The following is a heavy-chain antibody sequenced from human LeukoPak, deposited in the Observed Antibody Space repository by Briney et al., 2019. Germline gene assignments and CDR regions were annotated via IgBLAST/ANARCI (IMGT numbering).Heavy chain of an antibody. CDR3: AREVGGTYYDFWSGYYTGNDAFDI. CDR1: GGTFSSYA. Sequence: SVKVSCKASGGTFSSYAISWVRQAPGQGLEWMGGMIPIFGTANYAQKFQGRVTITADESTSTAYLELISLRSEDTAVYYCAREVGGTYYDFWSGYYTGNDAFDIWGQGTMVTVSS. V-gene: IGHV1-69*13. D-gene: IGHD3-3*01. J-gene: IGHJ3*02. CDR2: MIPIFGTA.